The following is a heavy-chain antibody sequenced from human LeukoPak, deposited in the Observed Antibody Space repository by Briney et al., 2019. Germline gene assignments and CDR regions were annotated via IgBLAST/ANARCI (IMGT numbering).Heavy chain of an antibody. D-gene: IGHD6-6*01. CDR2: ISAYNGNT. Sequence: ASVKVSCKASGYTFTSYGISWVRQAPGQGLEWMGWISAYNGNTNYAQKLQGRVTMTTDTSTSTAYMELRSLRSDDTAVYYCARDRTVYSSSPHNWFDPWGQGTLVTVSS. V-gene: IGHV1-18*01. CDR1: GYTFTSYG. CDR3: ARDRTVYSSSPHNWFDP. J-gene: IGHJ5*02.